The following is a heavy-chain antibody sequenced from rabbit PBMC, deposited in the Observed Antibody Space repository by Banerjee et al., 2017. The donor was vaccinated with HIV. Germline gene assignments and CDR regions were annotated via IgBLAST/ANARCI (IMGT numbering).Heavy chain of an antibody. Sequence: QSLEESGGGLVKPGGTLTLTCTASGIEFRTWMCWVRQAPGKGLEWIACIYTGTGSTYYASWAKGRLTISKTSSTTVTLQMTSLTAADTATYFCARGAGYSGYGYNLWGPGTLV. J-gene: IGHJ4*01. V-gene: IGHV1S40*01. CDR1: GIEFRTW. CDR2: IYTGTGST. CDR3: ARGAGYSGYGYNL. D-gene: IGHD7-1*01.